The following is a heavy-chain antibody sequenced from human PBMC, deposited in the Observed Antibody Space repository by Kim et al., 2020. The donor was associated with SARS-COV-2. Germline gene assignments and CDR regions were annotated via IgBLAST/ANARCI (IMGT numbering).Heavy chain of an antibody. J-gene: IGHJ6*02. CDR1: GFTFSSYG. CDR3: AKEQWSRVYGSGGLDYYGMDV. CDR2: IWYDGSNK. D-gene: IGHD3-10*01. V-gene: IGHV3-33*06. Sequence: GGSLRLSCAASGFTFSSYGMHWVRQAPGKGLEWVAVIWYDGSNKYYADSVKGRFTISRDNSKNTLYLQMNSLRAEDTAVYYCAKEQWSRVYGSGGLDYYGMDVWGQGTTVTVSS.